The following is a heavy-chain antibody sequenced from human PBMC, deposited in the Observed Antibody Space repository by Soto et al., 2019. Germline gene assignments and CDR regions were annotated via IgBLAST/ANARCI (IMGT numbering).Heavy chain of an antibody. D-gene: IGHD3-3*01. Sequence: GSLRLSCAASGFTFSNYEMNWVRQAPGKGLEWVAHITGSGMTIYYADSMKGRITISRDNAKKSLFLQMNSLRGEDTAVYYCATDRFDFWSGAHNAFDVWGQGTMVTVSS. CDR1: GFTFSNYE. CDR3: ATDRFDFWSGAHNAFDV. CDR2: ITGSGMTI. V-gene: IGHV3-48*03. J-gene: IGHJ3*01.